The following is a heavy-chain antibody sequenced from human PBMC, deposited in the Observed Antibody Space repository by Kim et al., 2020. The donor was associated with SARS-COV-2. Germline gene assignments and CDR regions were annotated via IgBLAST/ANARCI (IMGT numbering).Heavy chain of an antibody. CDR1: GYTFTSYY. CDR3: ARDFYTYYYGSGSPRGYYFDY. J-gene: IGHJ4*02. D-gene: IGHD3-10*01. V-gene: IGHV1-46*01. CDR2: INPSGGST. Sequence: ASVKVSCKASGYTFTSYYMHWVRQAPGQGLEWMGIINPSGGSTSYAQKFQGRVTMTRDTSTSTVYMELSSLRSEDTAVYYCARDFYTYYYGSGSPRGYYFDYWGPGTLVTVSS.